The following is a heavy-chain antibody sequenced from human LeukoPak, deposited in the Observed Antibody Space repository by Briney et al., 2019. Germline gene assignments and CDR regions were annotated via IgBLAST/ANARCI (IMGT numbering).Heavy chain of an antibody. CDR1: GFTFNSYA. CDR3: ARADCTSSSRYTVNY. Sequence: GGSLRLSCAASGFTFNSYAMKWVRQAPGKGLEYVSGISGDGGSTYYANSVKGRFIISRDNSKNTVYLQMGSLRAEDMAVYYCARADCTSSSRYTVNYWGQGTLVTVSS. D-gene: IGHD2-2*02. V-gene: IGHV3-64*01. CDR2: ISGDGGST. J-gene: IGHJ4*02.